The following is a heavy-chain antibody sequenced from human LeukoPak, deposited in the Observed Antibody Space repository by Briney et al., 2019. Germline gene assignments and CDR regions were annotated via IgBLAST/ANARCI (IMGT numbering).Heavy chain of an antibody. Sequence: PGGSLRLSCVTSGFTFLNYAVHWVRQAPGKGLEWVAVMSYDGNNNYYADSVKGRFTISRDNAKNSLYLQMNSLRAEDTAVYYCAKDWGQVPASISGHWGQGTLVTVSS. CDR2: MSYDGNNN. V-gene: IGHV3-30-3*01. CDR3: AKDWGQVPASISGH. CDR1: GFTFLNYA. J-gene: IGHJ1*01. D-gene: IGHD2-2*01.